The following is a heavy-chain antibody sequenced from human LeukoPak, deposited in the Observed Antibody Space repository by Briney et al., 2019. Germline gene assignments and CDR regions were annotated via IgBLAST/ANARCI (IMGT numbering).Heavy chain of an antibody. V-gene: IGHV4-59*01. J-gene: IGHJ4*02. CDR3: AGTLRDGYNSVGN. D-gene: IGHD5-24*01. CDR1: GGSTSSYY. CDR2: IYYSGST. Sequence: SETPSLTCTVSGGSTSSYYWSWIRQPPGKGLEWIGYIYYSGSTNYNPSLKSRVTISVDTSKNQFSLKLSSVTAADTAVYYCAGTLRDGYNSVGNWGQGTLVTVSS.